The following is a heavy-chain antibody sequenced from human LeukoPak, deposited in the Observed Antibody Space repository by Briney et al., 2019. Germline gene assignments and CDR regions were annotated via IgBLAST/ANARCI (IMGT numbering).Heavy chain of an antibody. V-gene: IGHV1-69*05. CDR1: GGTFSSYA. D-gene: IGHD3-22*01. J-gene: IGHJ4*02. Sequence: SVKVSCKASGGTFSSYAISWVRQAPGQGLEWMGRIIPIFGTANYAQKFQGRVTITMDESTSTAYMELSSLRSEDTAVYYCASGYYDSSGYYYLDYWGQGTLVTVSS. CDR3: ASGYYDSSGYYYLDY. CDR2: IIPIFGTA.